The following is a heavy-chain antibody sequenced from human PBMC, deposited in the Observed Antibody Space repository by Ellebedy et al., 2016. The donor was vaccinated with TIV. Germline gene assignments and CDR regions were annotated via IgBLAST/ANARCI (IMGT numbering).Heavy chain of an antibody. V-gene: IGHV1-69*13. CDR1: GYTFTGYY. Sequence: SVKVSXKASGYTFTGYYMHWVRQAPGQGLEWMGGIIPIFGTANYAQKFQGRVTITADESTSTAYMELSSLRSEDTAVYYCAREGGSYGGYRYGMDVWGQGTTVTVSS. CDR2: IIPIFGTA. D-gene: IGHD1-26*01. J-gene: IGHJ6*02. CDR3: AREGGSYGGYRYGMDV.